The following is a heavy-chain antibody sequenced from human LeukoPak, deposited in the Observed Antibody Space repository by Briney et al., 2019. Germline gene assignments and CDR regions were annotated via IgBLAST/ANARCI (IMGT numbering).Heavy chain of an antibody. CDR3: AKDGTGCGGDCYSDY. V-gene: IGHV3-23*01. Sequence: GSLRLSCAASGFTFSAYGMSWFRQAPGKGLEWVSAITYSSGNTYYADSVKGRFTISRDNSKNTLYLQMNSLRAEDTALYYCAKDGTGCGGDCYSDYWGQGTLVTVSS. J-gene: IGHJ4*02. D-gene: IGHD2-21*02. CDR1: GFTFSAYG. CDR2: ITYSSGNT.